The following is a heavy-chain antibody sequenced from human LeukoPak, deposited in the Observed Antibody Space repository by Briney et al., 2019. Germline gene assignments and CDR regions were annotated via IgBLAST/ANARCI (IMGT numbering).Heavy chain of an antibody. D-gene: IGHD3-3*01. Sequence: PGGSLRLSCAASGFTFSSYAMSWVRQAPGKGLEWVSAISGSGGSTYYADSVKGRFTISRDNSKNTLYLQMNSLRAEDTAVYYCPKGSLREIDLLVFAPNLDYWAREPWSPSPQ. J-gene: IGHJ4*02. V-gene: IGHV3-23*01. CDR3: PKGSLREIDLLVFAPNLDY. CDR1: GFTFSSYA. CDR2: ISGSGGST.